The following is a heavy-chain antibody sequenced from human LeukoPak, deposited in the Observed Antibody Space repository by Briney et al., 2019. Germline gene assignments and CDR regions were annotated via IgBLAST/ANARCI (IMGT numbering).Heavy chain of an antibody. CDR3: AREPMVRGVNTDAFDI. CDR2: IYYSGST. Sequence: SETLSLTCAVYGGSFSGYYWSWIRQPPGKGLEWIGYIYYSGSTNYNPSLKSRVTISVDTSKNQFSLKLTSVTAADTAVYYCAREPMVRGVNTDAFDIWGQGTMVTVSS. J-gene: IGHJ3*02. CDR1: GGSFSGYY. V-gene: IGHV4-59*01. D-gene: IGHD3-10*01.